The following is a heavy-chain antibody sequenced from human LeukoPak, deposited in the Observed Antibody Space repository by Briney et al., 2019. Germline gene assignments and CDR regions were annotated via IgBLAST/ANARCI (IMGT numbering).Heavy chain of an antibody. CDR3: ARVGAAAGSYGMDV. CDR2: IYYSGST. V-gene: IGHV4-61*01. J-gene: IGHJ6*02. D-gene: IGHD6-13*01. CDR1: GGSVSSGSYY. Sequence: SETLSLTCTVSGGSVSSGSYYWRWIRQPPGKGLEWIGYIYYSGSTNYNPSLKSRVTISVDTSKNQFSLKLSSVTAADTAVYYCARVGAAAGSYGMDVWGQGTTVTVSS.